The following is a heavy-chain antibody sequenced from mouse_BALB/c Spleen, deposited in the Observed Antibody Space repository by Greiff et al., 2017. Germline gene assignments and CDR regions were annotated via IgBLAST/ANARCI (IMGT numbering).Heavy chain of an antibody. V-gene: IGHV5-9-4*01. Sequence: EVQLVESGGGLVKPGGSLKLSCAASGFTFSSYAMSWVRQSPEKRLEWVAEISSGGSYTYYPDTVTGRFTISRDNAKNTLYLEMSSLRSEDTAMYYCARHPYYYAMDYWGQGTSVTVSS. J-gene: IGHJ4*01. CDR3: ARHPYYYAMDY. CDR1: GFTFSSYA. CDR2: ISSGGSYT.